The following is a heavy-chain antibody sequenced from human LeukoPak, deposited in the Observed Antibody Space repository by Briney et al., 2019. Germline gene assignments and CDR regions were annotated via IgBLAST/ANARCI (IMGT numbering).Heavy chain of an antibody. D-gene: IGHD5-18*01. CDR2: ISSSSSTI. Sequence: GGSLRLSCAASGFTFSSYSMNWVRQAPGKGLEWVSYISSSSSTIYYADSVKGRLTISRDNAKNSLYLQMNSLRAEDTAVYYCARDRSAMVTFSDYWGQGTLVTVSS. CDR1: GFTFSSYS. CDR3: ARDRSAMVTFSDY. V-gene: IGHV3-48*01. J-gene: IGHJ4*02.